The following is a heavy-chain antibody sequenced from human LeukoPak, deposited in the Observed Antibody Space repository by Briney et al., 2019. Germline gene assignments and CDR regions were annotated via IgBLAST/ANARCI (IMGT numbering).Heavy chain of an antibody. Sequence: GSLRLSCAASGFTFSDHYMDWVRQAPGKGLEWIGRARNKANSYTTEYAASVKCRFTISRDDSKNSLYLQMNNLKTEDTAVYYCSIADTVMAVGYWGQGTLVTVSS. CDR3: SIADTVMAVGY. V-gene: IGHV3-72*01. J-gene: IGHJ4*02. CDR1: GFTFSDHY. CDR2: ARNKANSYTT. D-gene: IGHD5-18*01.